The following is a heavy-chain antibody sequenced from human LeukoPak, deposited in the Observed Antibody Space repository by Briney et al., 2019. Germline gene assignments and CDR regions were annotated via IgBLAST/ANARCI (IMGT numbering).Heavy chain of an antibody. D-gene: IGHD5-18*01. J-gene: IGHJ4*02. V-gene: IGHV3-73*01. CDR2: IRSKANSYAT. Sequence: PGGSLRLSCAASGFTFSGSAMHGVRQASGKGLEWVGRIRSKANSYATAYAASVKGRFTISRDDSKNTLYLQMNSLRAEDTAVYYCAKTKYTAMVYYFDYWGQGTLVTVSS. CDR3: AKTKYTAMVYYFDY. CDR1: GFTFSGSA.